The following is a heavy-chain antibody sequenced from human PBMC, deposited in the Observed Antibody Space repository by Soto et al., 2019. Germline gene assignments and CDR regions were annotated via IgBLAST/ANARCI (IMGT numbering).Heavy chain of an antibody. Sequence: PGGSLRLSCAASGFTFGSYSMNWVGQAPGKGLEWVSSISSSSSYIYYADSVKGRFTISRDNAKNSLYLQMNSLRAEDTAVYYCARDQHGSVIIPDYYSYYGMDVWGQGTTVTGSS. CDR3: ARDQHGSVIIPDYYSYYGMDV. J-gene: IGHJ6*02. CDR1: GFTFGSYS. CDR2: ISSSSSYI. V-gene: IGHV3-21*01. D-gene: IGHD3-10*01.